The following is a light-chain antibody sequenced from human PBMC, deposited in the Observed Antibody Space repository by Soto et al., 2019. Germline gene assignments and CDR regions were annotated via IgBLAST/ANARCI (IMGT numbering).Light chain of an antibody. CDR2: EVS. Sequence: QSVLTQPASVSGSPGQSITISCTGTSSDIGDYNYVSWYQQHPGKAPKLMIYEVSNRPSGISNRFSGSKSGNTASLTISGLQADDEADYYCSSYTSTSSYVFGTGTK. J-gene: IGLJ1*01. CDR1: SSDIGDYNY. V-gene: IGLV2-14*01. CDR3: SSYTSTSSYV.